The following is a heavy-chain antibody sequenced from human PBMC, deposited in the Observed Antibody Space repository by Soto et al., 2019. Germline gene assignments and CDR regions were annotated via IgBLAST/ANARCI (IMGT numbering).Heavy chain of an antibody. J-gene: IGHJ3*02. Sequence: GGSLRLSCAASGFTFSSYGMHWVRQAPGKGLEWVAVIWYDGSNKYYADSVKGRFTISRDNSKNTLYLQMNSLRAKDTAVYYCARDQVRLRPDDAFDIWGQGTMVTVSS. CDR2: IWYDGSNK. CDR1: GFTFSSYG. D-gene: IGHD4-17*01. V-gene: IGHV3-33*01. CDR3: ARDQVRLRPDDAFDI.